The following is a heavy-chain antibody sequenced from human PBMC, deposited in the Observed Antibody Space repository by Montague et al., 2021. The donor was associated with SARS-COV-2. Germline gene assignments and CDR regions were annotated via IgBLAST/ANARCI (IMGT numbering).Heavy chain of an antibody. CDR3: ARLRDGVVPSPILGVGPYYSYYYMDV. J-gene: IGHJ6*03. Sequence: SETLSLTCAVSGGSFSRYYWSWIRQPPGKGLEWIGEISQSGNTKYNPSLQSRVSISLDTSRNQFSLKLTSVAAADTAVYYCARLRDGVVPSPILGVGPYYSYYYMDVWGRGTTVTVSS. CDR2: ISQSGNT. V-gene: IGHV4-34*01. CDR1: GGSFSRYY. D-gene: IGHD3-10*01.